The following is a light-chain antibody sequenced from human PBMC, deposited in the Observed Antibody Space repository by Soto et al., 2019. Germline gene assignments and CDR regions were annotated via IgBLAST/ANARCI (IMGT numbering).Light chain of an antibody. CDR1: QSVSRN. CDR2: GAS. J-gene: IGKJ1*01. CDR3: HQYNNWPRT. Sequence: EIVMTQSPGTLSVSPGERATLSCRASQSVSRNLAWYQQKPGQAPRLLIYGASTRATGIPARFSGSRSGTEVTLTISRLQSEDFAVYYCHQYNNWPRTFCQGTKVEIK. V-gene: IGKV3-15*01.